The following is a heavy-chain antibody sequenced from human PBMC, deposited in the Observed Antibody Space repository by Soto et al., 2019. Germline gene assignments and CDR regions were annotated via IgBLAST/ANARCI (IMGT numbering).Heavy chain of an antibody. CDR1: GFTFSNDW. Sequence: DVHLVESGGGLLQPGGSLRLSCAASGFTFSNDWMHWVRQAPGKGLVWVSRTNSDGSSTLYADSVKGRFTISRDNAKNTLYLQMNTLRVEDTAVYYCVCPYPLGYWGQGTLVTVSS. D-gene: IGHD3-16*01. V-gene: IGHV3-74*01. CDR2: TNSDGSST. J-gene: IGHJ4*02. CDR3: VCPYPLGY.